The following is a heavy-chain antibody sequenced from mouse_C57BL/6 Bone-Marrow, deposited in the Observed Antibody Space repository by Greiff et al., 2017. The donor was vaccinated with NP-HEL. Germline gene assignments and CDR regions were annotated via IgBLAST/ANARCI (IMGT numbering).Heavy chain of an antibody. J-gene: IGHJ4*01. CDR3: VTPYYAMDY. V-gene: IGHV2-5*01. Sequence: VKLMESGPGLVQPSQSLSITCTVSGFSLTSYGVHWVRQSPGKGLEWLGVIWRGGSTDYNAAFMSRLSITKDNSKSQVFFKMNSLQADDTAIYYCVTPYYAMDYWGQGTSVTVSS. CDR1: GFSLTSYG. CDR2: IWRGGST.